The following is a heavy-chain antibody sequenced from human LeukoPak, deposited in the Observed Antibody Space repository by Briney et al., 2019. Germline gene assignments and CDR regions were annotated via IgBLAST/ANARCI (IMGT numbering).Heavy chain of an antibody. J-gene: IGHJ4*02. CDR1: GFTFGDYA. Sequence: PGRSLRLSCTASGFTFGDYAMSWVRQAPGKGLEWVGFIRSKAYGGTTEYAASVKGRFTISRDGSKSIAYLQMNSLKTEDTAVYYCTRGLLGSGSQDDYWGQGTLVTVSS. D-gene: IGHD3-10*02. V-gene: IGHV3-49*04. CDR3: TRGLLGSGSQDDY. CDR2: IRSKAYGGTT.